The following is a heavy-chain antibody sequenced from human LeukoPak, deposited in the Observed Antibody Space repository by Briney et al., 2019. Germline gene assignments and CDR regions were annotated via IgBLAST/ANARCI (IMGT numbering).Heavy chain of an antibody. V-gene: IGHV4-39*01. J-gene: IGHJ4*02. Sequence: SETLSLTCTVSGGSISSSSYYWGWIRQPPGKGLEWIGSIYYSGSTYYNPSLKSRVTISVDTSKNQFSLKLSSVTAADTAVYYCARLPVEYNWNYELDYWGQGTLVTVSS. CDR1: GGSISSSSYY. CDR3: ARLPVEYNWNYELDY. CDR2: IYYSGST. D-gene: IGHD1-7*01.